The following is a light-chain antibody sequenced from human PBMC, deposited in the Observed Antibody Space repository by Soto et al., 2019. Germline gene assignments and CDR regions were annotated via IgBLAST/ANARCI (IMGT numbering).Light chain of an antibody. V-gene: IGLV2-14*01. J-gene: IGLJ2*01. CDR3: SSYTSSSTLV. Sequence: QSALTQPASVSGSPGQSITISCTGTSSDVGGYNYVSWYQQHPGKAPKLMIYDVSNRPSGVSNRFSGSKSCNTASLTISGLQAEDEADDYCSSYTSSSTLVFGGGTKLTVL. CDR2: DVS. CDR1: SSDVGGYNY.